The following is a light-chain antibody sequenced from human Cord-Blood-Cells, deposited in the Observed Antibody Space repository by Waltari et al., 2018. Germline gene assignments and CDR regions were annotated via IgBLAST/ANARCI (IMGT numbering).Light chain of an antibody. Sequence: QSALTQPASVSGSPGQSITIPCPGTSSDFGSYNLFSWYQQHPGKAPKLMIYEGSKRPSGVSNRFSGSKSGNTASLIISGLQAEDEADYYCCSYAGSSTFVVFGGGTKLTVL. V-gene: IGLV2-23*03. J-gene: IGLJ2*01. CDR1: SSDFGSYNL. CDR3: CSYAGSSTFVV. CDR2: EGS.